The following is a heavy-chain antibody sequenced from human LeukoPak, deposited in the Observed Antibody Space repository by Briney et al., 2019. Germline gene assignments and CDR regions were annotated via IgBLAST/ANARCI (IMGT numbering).Heavy chain of an antibody. Sequence: GRSLRLSCAASGFNFGDYAMYWVRQAPGKGLEWVSGISWNSGAVGYADSVKGRFTISRDNAKNSLYLQMNSLRAEDMALYYCAKGSGNMVRGVLFDYWGQGTLVTVSS. V-gene: IGHV3-9*03. CDR2: ISWNSGAV. CDR3: AKGSGNMVRGVLFDY. D-gene: IGHD3-10*01. CDR1: GFNFGDYA. J-gene: IGHJ4*02.